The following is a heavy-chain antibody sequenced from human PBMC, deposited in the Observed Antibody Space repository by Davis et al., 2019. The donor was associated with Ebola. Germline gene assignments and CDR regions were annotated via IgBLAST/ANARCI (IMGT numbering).Heavy chain of an antibody. D-gene: IGHD6-13*01. Sequence: MPGGSLRLSCAASGFTFDNFWMSWVRQPPGKGLEWIGEINVGGSTNYNPSLKSPFSISVDRSKNQFSLRLTSVTAADTAVYYCARVQRYGTTWHNDYWGQGTLVSVSP. CDR1: GFTFDNFW. V-gene: IGHV4-34*01. CDR3: ARVQRYGTTWHNDY. CDR2: INVGGST. J-gene: IGHJ4*02.